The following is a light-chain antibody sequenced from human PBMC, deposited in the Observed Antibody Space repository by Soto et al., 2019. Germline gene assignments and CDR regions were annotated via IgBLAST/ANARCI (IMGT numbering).Light chain of an antibody. CDR2: DVS. CDR1: SSDVVGYNY. V-gene: IGLV2-14*01. J-gene: IGLJ1*01. Sequence: LTQPASVSGSPGQSITISCTGTSSDVVGYNYVSWYQQHPGKAPKLMIYDVSNRPSGVSNRFPGSKSGNTASLTISGLQAEDEADYYCSSYTSSSTLLYVFGTGTKVTVL. CDR3: SSYTSSSTLLYV.